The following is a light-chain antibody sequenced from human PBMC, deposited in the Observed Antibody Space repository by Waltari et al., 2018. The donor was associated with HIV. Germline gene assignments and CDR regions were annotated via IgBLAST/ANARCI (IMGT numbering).Light chain of an antibody. Sequence: QSVLTQPPSVSAAPGQKVTISCSGSTSNIGSDSVSWYQQLPRTAPKLLIYDNNNRPSGIPDRFSGSKSGTSATLGITGLQTGDEAEYYCGTWDSSLSAVVFGGGTKLTVL. V-gene: IGLV1-51*01. CDR2: DNN. J-gene: IGLJ2*01. CDR1: TSNIGSDS. CDR3: GTWDSSLSAVV.